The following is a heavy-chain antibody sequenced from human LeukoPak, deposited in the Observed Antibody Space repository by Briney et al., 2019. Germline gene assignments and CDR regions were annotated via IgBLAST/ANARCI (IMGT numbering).Heavy chain of an antibody. CDR1: GFTFSSYG. D-gene: IGHD3-9*01. J-gene: IGHJ6*04. Sequence: GGSLRLSCAASGFTFSSYGMHWVRQAPGKGLEWVAVISYDGSNKYYADSVKGRFTISRDNSKNTLYLQMNSLRAEDTAVYYCARYDILTGYSSHYYGMDVWGKGTTVTVSS. V-gene: IGHV3-30*03. CDR3: ARYDILTGYSSHYYGMDV. CDR2: ISYDGSNK.